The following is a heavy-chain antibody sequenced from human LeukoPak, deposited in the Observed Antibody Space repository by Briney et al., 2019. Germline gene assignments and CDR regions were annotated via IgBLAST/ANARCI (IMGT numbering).Heavy chain of an antibody. V-gene: IGHV3-30-3*01. D-gene: IGHD2-15*01. CDR3: ARDRSDIVVVVAATPDY. J-gene: IGHJ4*02. CDR1: GFTFSSYA. Sequence: GRSLRLSCAASGFTFSSYAMHWVHQAPGKGLEWVAVISYDGSNKYYADSVKGRFTISRDNSKNTLYLQMNSLRAEDTAVYYCARDRSDIVVVVAATPDYWGQGTLVTVSS. CDR2: ISYDGSNK.